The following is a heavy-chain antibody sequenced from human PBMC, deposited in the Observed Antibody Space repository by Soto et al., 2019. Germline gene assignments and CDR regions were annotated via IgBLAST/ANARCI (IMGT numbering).Heavy chain of an antibody. V-gene: IGHV3-43*02. CDR3: AKDAGGDFDY. Sequence: GESLKISCAASGFTFDDYAMHWVRQAPGKGLEWVSLISGDGGSTYYADSVKGRFTISRDNSKNSLYLQMNSLRTEDTALYYCAKDAGGDFDYWGQGTLVTVSS. CDR2: ISGDGGST. CDR1: GFTFDDYA. D-gene: IGHD2-21*01. J-gene: IGHJ4*02.